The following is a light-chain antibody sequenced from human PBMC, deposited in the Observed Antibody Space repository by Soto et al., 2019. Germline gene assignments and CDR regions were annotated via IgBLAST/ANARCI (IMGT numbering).Light chain of an antibody. CDR1: QSVGNY. J-gene: IGKJ5*01. CDR2: DAS. V-gene: IGKV3-11*01. CDR3: QQRRIWPPIT. Sequence: EIVLTQSPGTLSLSPGERATLSCRASQSVGNYLACYQQKPGQAPRLLIYDASNRATGIPARFSGSGSGTDFTLTISSLEPEDIAVYYCQQRRIWPPITFGQGTRLEI.